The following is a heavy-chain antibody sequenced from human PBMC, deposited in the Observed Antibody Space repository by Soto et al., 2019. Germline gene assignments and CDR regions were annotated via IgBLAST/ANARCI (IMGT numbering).Heavy chain of an antibody. Sequence: GESLKISCQSSGYTFSNFWIGWVRQLPGKGLEWMGIIYPGDQETSYSPSFHGKVTISADRSINTAYLQWNSLEASDTAFYFCARSPRSSPNFDYWGQGALVTSPQ. V-gene: IGHV5-51*01. CDR3: ARSPRSSPNFDY. CDR2: IYPGDQET. J-gene: IGHJ4*02. D-gene: IGHD6-13*01. CDR1: GYTFSNFW.